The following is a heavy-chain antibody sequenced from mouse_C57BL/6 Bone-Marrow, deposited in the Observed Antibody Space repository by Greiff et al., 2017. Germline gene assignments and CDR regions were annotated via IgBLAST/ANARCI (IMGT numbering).Heavy chain of an antibody. Sequence: EVKLMESGGGLVQPKGSLKLSCAASGFSFNTYAMNWVRQAPGKGLEWVARIRSKSNNYATSYADSVKDRFTISRDDSESMLYLQMNNLKTEDTAMYYGVRQAYWGQGTLVTVSA. CDR2: IRSKSNNYAT. V-gene: IGHV10-1*01. CDR1: GFSFNTYA. J-gene: IGHJ3*01. CDR3: VRQAY.